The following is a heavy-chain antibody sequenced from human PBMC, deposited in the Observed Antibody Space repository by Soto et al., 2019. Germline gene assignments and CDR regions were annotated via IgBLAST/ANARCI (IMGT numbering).Heavy chain of an antibody. D-gene: IGHD3-22*01. V-gene: IGHV2-5*02. CDR1: GLSVSASGVG. CDR3: GHPRPYYTDSGCDALDI. CDR2: IGWDDNK. J-gene: IGHJ3*02. Sequence: FCPSVVRPPETVTLTCSCSGLSVSASGVGVGWMRQPPGKALEWLALIGWDDNKRESPSLNSRLTISKDTYKNQVVLTMTNVDHVAAAPYLCGHPRPYYTDSGCDALDIWG.